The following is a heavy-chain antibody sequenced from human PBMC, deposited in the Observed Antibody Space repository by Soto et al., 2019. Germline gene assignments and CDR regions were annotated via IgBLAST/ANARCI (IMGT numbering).Heavy chain of an antibody. CDR2: IWYDGSNK. D-gene: IGHD2-15*01. CDR3: ARDRRIKYFDL. CDR1: GFVFRGYA. J-gene: IGHJ4*02. Sequence: GGSLRLSCAASGFVFRGYAMHWVRQAPGKGLEWVAVIWYDGSNKYYADSVKGRFTISRDNSNNMVYLQMDSLRVEDTAAYYCARDRRIKYFDLLGQGALVTVS. V-gene: IGHV3-33*01.